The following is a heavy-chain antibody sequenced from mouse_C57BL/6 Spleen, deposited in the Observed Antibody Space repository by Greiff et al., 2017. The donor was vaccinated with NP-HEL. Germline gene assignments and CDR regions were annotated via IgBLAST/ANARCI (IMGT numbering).Heavy chain of an antibody. J-gene: IGHJ4*01. CDR2: FYPGSGSI. Sequence: QVQLKESGAELVKPGASVKLSCKASGYTFTEYTIHWVKQRSGQGLEWIGWFYPGSGSIKYNEKFKDKATLTADKSSSTVYMELSRLTSEDSAVYFCARHEEGPPVVAPYAMDYWGQGTSVTVSS. V-gene: IGHV1-62-2*01. CDR1: GYTFTEYT. CDR3: ARHEEGPPVVAPYAMDY. D-gene: IGHD1-1*01.